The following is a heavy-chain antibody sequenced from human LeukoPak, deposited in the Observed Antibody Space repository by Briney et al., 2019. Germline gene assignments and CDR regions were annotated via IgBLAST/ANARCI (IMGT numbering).Heavy chain of an antibody. J-gene: IGHJ4*02. CDR2: ISSNGGST. CDR1: GFTFSNYA. CDR3: ARYRCSSTSCFVDY. V-gene: IGHV3-64*01. Sequence: GGSLRLSCAASGFTFSNYAMYWVRQAPGKGLEYVSAISSNGGSTYYANSVKGRFTISRDNSKNTLYLQMGSLRAEDLAVYYCARYRCSSTSCFVDYWGQGTLVTVSS. D-gene: IGHD2-2*01.